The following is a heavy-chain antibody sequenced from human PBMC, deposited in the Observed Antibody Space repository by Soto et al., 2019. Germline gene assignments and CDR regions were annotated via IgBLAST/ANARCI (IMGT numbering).Heavy chain of an antibody. J-gene: IGHJ6*02. Sequence: TLSLTCTVSGGSIRSGGYYWSWVRQNPRRGLEWIGNIYYSGNTYYNPSLKSRLTISVDTSKNQFSLNLSSVTAADTAVYYCARDRLMATAGTAHQYFGLHVWGQGNTVTVSS. CDR1: GGSIRSGGYY. D-gene: IGHD1-1*01. V-gene: IGHV4-31*03. CDR3: ARDRLMATAGTAHQYFGLHV. CDR2: IYYSGNT.